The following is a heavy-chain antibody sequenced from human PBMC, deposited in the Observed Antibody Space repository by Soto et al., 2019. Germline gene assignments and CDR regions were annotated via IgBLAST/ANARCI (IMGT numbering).Heavy chain of an antibody. CDR3: ASGAAKKAAAGTFDY. CDR2: ISSSSSYI. V-gene: IGHV3-21*01. CDR1: GFTFSSYS. J-gene: IGHJ4*02. Sequence: PGGSLRLSCAASGFTFSSYSMNWARRAPGKGLEWVSSISSSSSYIYYADSVKGRFTISRDNAKNSLYLQMNSLRAEDTAVYYCASGAAKKAAAGTFDYLGQGTLVTVSS. D-gene: IGHD6-13*01.